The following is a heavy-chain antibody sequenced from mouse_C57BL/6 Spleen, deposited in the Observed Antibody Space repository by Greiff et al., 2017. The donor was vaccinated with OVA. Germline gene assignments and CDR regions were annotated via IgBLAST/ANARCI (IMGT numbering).Heavy chain of an antibody. Sequence: VQLKESGPGLVKPSQSLSLTCSVTGYSITSGYYWNWIRQFPGNKLEWMGYISYDGSNNYNPSLKNRISITRDTSKNQFFLKLNSVTTEDTATYDCAGFYGSERYFDVWGTGTTVTVSS. D-gene: IGHD1-1*01. J-gene: IGHJ1*03. CDR1: GYSITSGYY. V-gene: IGHV3-6*01. CDR2: ISYDGSN. CDR3: AGFYGSERYFDV.